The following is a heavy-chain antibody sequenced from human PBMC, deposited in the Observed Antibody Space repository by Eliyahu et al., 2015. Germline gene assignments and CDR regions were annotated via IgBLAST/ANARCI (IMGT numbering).Heavy chain of an antibody. CDR1: GXXFXTFG. D-gene: IGHD2-15*01. Sequence: QVQLVESGGGVVQSGGSLRXSXAASGXXFXTFGXHWVRQAPGKGLDXVAVVWSDGINKYXADSVKGRFTISRDNSKNTVYLQMNSLRVEDTALYYCVRSFCSGGSCLGGYWGQGTLVTVSS. J-gene: IGHJ4*02. CDR2: VWSDGINK. V-gene: IGHV3-33*01. CDR3: VRSFCSGGSCLGGY.